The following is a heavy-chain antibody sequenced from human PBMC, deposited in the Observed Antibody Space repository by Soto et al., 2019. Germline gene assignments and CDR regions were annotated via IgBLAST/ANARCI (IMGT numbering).Heavy chain of an antibody. D-gene: IGHD3-22*01. Sequence: ASVKSSCKASGYTFTSYGISWVRQAPGQGLEWMGWISAYNGNTNYAQKLQGRVTMTTDTSTSTAYMELRSLRSDDTAVYYCARPLYYDSSGEHPFDYWGQGTLVTVSS. J-gene: IGHJ4*02. CDR3: ARPLYYDSSGEHPFDY. V-gene: IGHV1-18*04. CDR1: GYTFTSYG. CDR2: ISAYNGNT.